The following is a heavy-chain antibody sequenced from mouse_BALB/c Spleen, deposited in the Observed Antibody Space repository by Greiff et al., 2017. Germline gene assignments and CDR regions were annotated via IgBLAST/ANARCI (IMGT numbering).Heavy chain of an antibody. CDR2: IDPANGNT. J-gene: IGHJ3*01. CDR3: AHSWFAY. CDR1: GFNIKDNY. V-gene: IGHV14-3*02. Sequence: VQLQQSGAELVKPGASVKLSCTASGFNIKDNYMHWVKQRPEQGLEWIGRIDPANGNTKYDPKFQGKATITADTSSNTAYLQLSSLTSEDTAVYYCAHSWFAYWGQGTLVTVSA.